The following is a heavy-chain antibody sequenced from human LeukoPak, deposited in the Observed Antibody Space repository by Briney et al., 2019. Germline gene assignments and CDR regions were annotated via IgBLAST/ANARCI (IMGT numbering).Heavy chain of an antibody. CDR1: GFNVNSNY. Sequence: GGSLRLSCAASGFNVNSNYMSWVRQAPGKGLEWVSVIYSGGGTFYADSVKGRFTISRDSSKNTLYLQMNSLRAEDTAVYYCARDSSGPGYWGQGTLVTVSS. D-gene: IGHD6-19*01. CDR2: IYSGGGT. CDR3: ARDSSGPGY. J-gene: IGHJ4*02. V-gene: IGHV3-53*01.